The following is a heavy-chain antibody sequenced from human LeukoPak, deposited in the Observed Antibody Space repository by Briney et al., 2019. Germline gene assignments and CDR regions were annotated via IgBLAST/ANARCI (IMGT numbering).Heavy chain of an antibody. CDR2: IYSGGST. J-gene: IGHJ6*03. CDR3: ASSIANLGDFWSGQNYYYYYMDV. CDR1: GFTVSSNY. V-gene: IGHV3-53*01. D-gene: IGHD3-3*01. Sequence: GGSLRLSCAASGFTVSSNYMSWVRQAPGKGLEWVSVIYSGGSTYYADSVKGRFTISRDNSKNTLYLQMNSLRAEDTAVYYCASSIANLGDFWSGQNYYYYYMDVWGKGTTVTVSS.